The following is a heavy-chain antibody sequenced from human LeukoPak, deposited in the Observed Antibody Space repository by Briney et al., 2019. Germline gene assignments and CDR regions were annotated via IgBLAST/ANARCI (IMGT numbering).Heavy chain of an antibody. D-gene: IGHD2-2*01. CDR3: ARDSLYWSSTSCYHPAYYYYYGMDV. V-gene: IGHV1-2*02. Sequence: ASVKVSCKASGYTFTGYYMHSVRQAPGQRLEWMGWINPNSGGTDYAKTFQGRVTMTRDTSISAAYMELSRLRSDDTAVYYCARDSLYWSSTSCYHPAYYYYYGMDVWGQGTTVTVSS. J-gene: IGHJ6*02. CDR2: INPNSGGT. CDR1: GYTFTGYY.